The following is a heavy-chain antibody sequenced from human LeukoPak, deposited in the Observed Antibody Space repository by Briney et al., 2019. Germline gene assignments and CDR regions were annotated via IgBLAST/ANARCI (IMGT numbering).Heavy chain of an antibody. CDR1: GPTFTSYA. CDR2: IIPIFGTA. D-gene: IGHD6-19*01. V-gene: IGHV1-69*13. J-gene: IGHJ5*02. CDR3: ARDREKDSSGWYFSWFDP. Sequence: SVKLSCNASGPTFTSYAISRGRQAPGQGLEWMGGIIPIFGTANYAKKFQGRVTITADESTSTAYMELSSLRSEDTAVYYCARDREKDSSGWYFSWFDPWGQGTLVTVSS.